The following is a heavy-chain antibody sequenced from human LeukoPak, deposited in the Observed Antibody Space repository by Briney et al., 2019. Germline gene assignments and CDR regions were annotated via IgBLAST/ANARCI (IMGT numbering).Heavy chain of an antibody. J-gene: IGHJ4*02. Sequence: SETLSLTCSVSGGSISGYYWSWIRQPAGKGLEWIGRIFIDGSTNYNPSLKSRVTMSEDTSKNQFSLKLSSVTAADTAVYYCARDVGLSLDYWGQGTLVTVSS. V-gene: IGHV4-4*07. CDR1: GGSISGYY. D-gene: IGHD3-16*01. CDR3: ARDVGLSLDY. CDR2: IFIDGST.